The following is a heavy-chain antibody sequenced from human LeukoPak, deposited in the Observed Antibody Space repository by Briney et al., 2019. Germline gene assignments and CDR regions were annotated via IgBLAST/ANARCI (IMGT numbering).Heavy chain of an antibody. D-gene: IGHD6-13*01. J-gene: IGHJ4*02. CDR2: INPNSGGT. CDR3: ARASTTAAGTLVY. CDR1: GYTFTGYY. V-gene: IGHV1-2*02. Sequence: ASVKVSCKASGYTFTGYYMHWVRQAPGQGLEWMGWINPNSGGTNYAQKFQGRVTMTRDTSISTAYMELTSLRSEDTAIYYCARASTTAAGTLVYWGQGTLVTVSS.